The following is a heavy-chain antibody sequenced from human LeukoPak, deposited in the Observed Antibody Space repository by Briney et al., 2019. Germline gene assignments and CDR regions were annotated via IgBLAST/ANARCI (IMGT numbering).Heavy chain of an antibody. Sequence: SETLSLTCSVSGVSLSSSNFYWGWIRQPPGKGLEWIGSVYYTRSTHYNPSLKGRVTMSIDMSMNQFSLKLNSVTVADTAVFYCARGLAGTLPVVPAALFDYWGQGILVTVSS. D-gene: IGHD2-2*01. CDR1: GVSLSSSNFY. CDR3: ARGLAGTLPVVPAALFDY. CDR2: VYYTRST. J-gene: IGHJ4*02. V-gene: IGHV4-39*07.